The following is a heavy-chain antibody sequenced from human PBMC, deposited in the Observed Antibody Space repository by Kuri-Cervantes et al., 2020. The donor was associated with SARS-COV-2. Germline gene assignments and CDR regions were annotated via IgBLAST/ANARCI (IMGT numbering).Heavy chain of an antibody. D-gene: IGHD1-1*01. CDR2: ISGSGGST. CDR3: AKDQYDTDAFDI. Sequence: ETLSLTCTVSGGSISSSSYYWGWIRQPPGKGLEWISAISGSGGSTYYADSVKGRFTISRDNSKNTLYLQMNSLRAEDTAVYYCAKDQYDTDAFDIWGQGTMVTVSS. J-gene: IGHJ3*02. V-gene: IGHV3-23*01. CDR1: GGSISSSSYY.